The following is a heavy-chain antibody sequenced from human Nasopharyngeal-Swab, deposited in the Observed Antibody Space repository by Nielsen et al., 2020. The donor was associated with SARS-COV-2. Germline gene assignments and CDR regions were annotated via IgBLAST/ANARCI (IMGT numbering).Heavy chain of an antibody. Sequence: GEPLNISCAASGFTFSSYAMSWVRQAPGKGLEWVSAISGSGGSTYYADSVKGRFTTSRDNSKNTLYLQMNSLRAEDTAVYYCSKDRRMYSNYYSSFDYWGQGTLVTVSS. CDR2: ISGSGGST. J-gene: IGHJ4*02. CDR1: GFTFSSYA. CDR3: SKDRRMYSNYYSSFDY. V-gene: IGHV3-23*01. D-gene: IGHD4-11*01.